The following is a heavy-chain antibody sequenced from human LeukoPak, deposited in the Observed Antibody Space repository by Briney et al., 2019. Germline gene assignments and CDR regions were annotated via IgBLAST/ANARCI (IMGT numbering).Heavy chain of an antibody. J-gene: IGHJ4*02. CDR1: GGTITSTAYY. Sequence: NPSQTLSLTCTVSGGTITSTAYYWNWIRQHPGKGLEWIGYIFYSGSTYYNPSLKSRATISVDTSKNQFSLKLSSVTAADTAVYYCARGGYLDWISVFLPPDYWGQGTLVTVSS. D-gene: IGHD3-9*01. V-gene: IGHV4-31*03. CDR2: IFYSGST. CDR3: ARGGYLDWISVFLPPDY.